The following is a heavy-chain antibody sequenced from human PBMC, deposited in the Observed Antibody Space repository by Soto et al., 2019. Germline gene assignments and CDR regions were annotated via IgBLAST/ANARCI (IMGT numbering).Heavy chain of an antibody. Sequence: QITLKESGPTLVKPTQTLTLTCTFSGFSLSSTRVAVGWIRQPPVKALEWLALIYWDDDKRYSPFLKSRLTITMDTPKNQVVLTMTNMDPVDTATYYCAHSVVAGLGYYFACWCQGTLVTVSS. D-gene: IGHD6-19*01. CDR3: AHSVVAGLGYYFAC. CDR2: IYWDDDK. V-gene: IGHV2-5*02. J-gene: IGHJ4*02. CDR1: GFSLSSTRVA.